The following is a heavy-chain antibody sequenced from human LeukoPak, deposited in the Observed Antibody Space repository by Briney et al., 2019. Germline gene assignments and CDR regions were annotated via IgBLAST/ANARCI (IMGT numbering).Heavy chain of an antibody. CDR1: GGTFSSYA. Sequence: SVKVSCKASGGTFSSYAISWVRQAPGQGLEWMGGIIPIFGTANYAQKFQGRVTITADESTSTAYMELSSLRSEDTAVYYCASAYRGGLPAAINYYYYYMDVWGKGTTVTVSS. V-gene: IGHV1-69*13. CDR3: ASAYRGGLPAAINYYYYYMDV. D-gene: IGHD2-2*02. J-gene: IGHJ6*03. CDR2: IIPIFGTA.